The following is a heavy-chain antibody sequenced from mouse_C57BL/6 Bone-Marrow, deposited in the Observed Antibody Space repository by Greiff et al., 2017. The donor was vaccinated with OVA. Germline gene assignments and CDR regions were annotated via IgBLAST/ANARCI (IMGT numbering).Heavy chain of an antibody. J-gene: IGHJ4*01. Sequence: QVQLQQSGAELVRPGASVTLSCKASGYTFTDYEMHWVKQTPVHGLEWIGAIDPETGGTAYNQKFKGKAILTADKSSSTAYMVLRSLTSVDSAVDYCTKSYSNYYAKAYWDQGTSVPVSS. D-gene: IGHD2-5*01. CDR2: IDPETGGT. V-gene: IGHV1-15*01. CDR3: TKSYSNYYAKAY. CDR1: GYTFTDYE.